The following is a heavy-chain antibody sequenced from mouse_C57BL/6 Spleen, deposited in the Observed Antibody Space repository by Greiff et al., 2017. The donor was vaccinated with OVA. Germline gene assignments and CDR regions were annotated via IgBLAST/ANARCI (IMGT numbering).Heavy chain of an antibody. V-gene: IGHV1-4*01. D-gene: IGHD3-3*01. J-gene: IGHJ3*01. Sequence: VKLVESGAELARPGASVKMSCKASGYTFTSYTMHWVKQRPGQGLEWIGYINPSSGYTKYNQKFKDKATLTADKSSSTAYMQLSSLTSEDSAVYYCAREGRTWFAYWGQGTLVTVSA. CDR1: GYTFTSYT. CDR2: INPSSGYT. CDR3: AREGRTWFAY.